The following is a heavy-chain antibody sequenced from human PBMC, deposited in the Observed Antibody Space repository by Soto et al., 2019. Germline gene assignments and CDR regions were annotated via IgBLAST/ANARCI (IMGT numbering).Heavy chain of an antibody. CDR1: GFSISSHC. CDR3: ARDKITGLFDY. V-gene: IGHV4-59*11. Sequence: PSETISLTCPVSGFSISSHCWSWIRQPPEKGLEWIGYIFYSGSTNYNPSLKSRVTISVDTSKYQFSLKPTSVTAADTAVYYCARDKITGLFDYWGQGTLVTVSS. D-gene: IGHD2-8*02. CDR2: IFYSGST. J-gene: IGHJ4*02.